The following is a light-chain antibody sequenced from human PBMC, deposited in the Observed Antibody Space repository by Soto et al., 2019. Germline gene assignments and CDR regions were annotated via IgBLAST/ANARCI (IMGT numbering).Light chain of an antibody. Sequence: EIVLTQAPDTLFLSPGGEATLSCRASPSVSSSYLAWYQQKPGQAPRLLIYRTSNRATGIPDRFSGSGSGTDFTLTISRLEPEDFAVYWCQQYDSSPRTFGQGTKVDIK. CDR1: PSVSSSY. J-gene: IGKJ1*01. CDR3: QQYDSSPRT. CDR2: RTS. V-gene: IGKV3-20*01.